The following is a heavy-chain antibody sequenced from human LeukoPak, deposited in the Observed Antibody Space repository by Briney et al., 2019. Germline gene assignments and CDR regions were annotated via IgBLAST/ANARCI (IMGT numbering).Heavy chain of an antibody. J-gene: IGHJ5*02. CDR1: GFTFSSYA. Sequence: GGSLSLSCAASGFTFSSYAMSWVRQAPGRGLEWVSAISGSGGSTYYADSVKGRFTISRDNSKNTLYLQMNSLRAEDTAVYYCAKDGSGLPLDPWGQGTLVTVSS. CDR3: AKDGSGLPLDP. V-gene: IGHV3-23*01. D-gene: IGHD3-10*01. CDR2: ISGSGGST.